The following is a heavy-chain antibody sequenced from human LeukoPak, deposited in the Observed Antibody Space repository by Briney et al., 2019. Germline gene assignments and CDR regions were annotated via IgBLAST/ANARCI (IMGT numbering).Heavy chain of an antibody. CDR3: TTSQHGPISMVRGVIITTVYYFDY. CDR1: GFTFGNAW. V-gene: IGHV3-15*01. D-gene: IGHD3-10*01. J-gene: IGHJ4*02. CDR2: IKSKTDGGTT. Sequence: PGGSLRLSCAASGFTFGNAWMSWVRQAPGKGLEWVGRIKSKTDGGTTDYAAPVKGRFTISRDDSKNTLYLQMNSLKTEDTAVYYCTTSQHGPISMVRGVIITTVYYFDYWGQGTLVTVSS.